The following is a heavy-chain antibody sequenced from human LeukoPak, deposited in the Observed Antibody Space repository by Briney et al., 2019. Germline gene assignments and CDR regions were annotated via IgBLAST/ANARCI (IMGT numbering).Heavy chain of an antibody. J-gene: IGHJ3*02. V-gene: IGHV4-59*01. D-gene: IGHD1-26*01. CDR1: GGSISSYY. Sequence: SETLSLTCTVSGGSISSYYWSWIRQPPGKGLEWIGYIYYSGSTNYNPSLKSRVAISVDTSKNQFSLKLSSVTAADTAVYYCARDHGIVGATRAFDIWGQGTMVTVSS. CDR2: IYYSGST. CDR3: ARDHGIVGATRAFDI.